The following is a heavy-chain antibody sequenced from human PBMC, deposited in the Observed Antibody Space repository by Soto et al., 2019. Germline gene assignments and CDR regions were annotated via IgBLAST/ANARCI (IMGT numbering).Heavy chain of an antibody. CDR2: IWYDGNNK. Sequence: GGSLRLSCAASGFTFTNYGMHWVRQAPGKGLEWVAVIWYDGNNKYYADSVKGRFAISKDNSQNTLYLQMNNLRPEDTAVYYCTRDPYGGSRYYFDSWGQGTLVTVSS. D-gene: IGHD1-26*01. J-gene: IGHJ4*02. CDR3: TRDPYGGSRYYFDS. V-gene: IGHV3-33*01. CDR1: GFTFTNYG.